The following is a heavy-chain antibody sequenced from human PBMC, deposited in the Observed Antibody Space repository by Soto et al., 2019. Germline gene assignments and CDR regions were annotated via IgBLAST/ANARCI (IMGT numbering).Heavy chain of an antibody. Sequence: GASVKVSCKASGGTFSSYAISWVRQAPGQGLEWMGGIIPIFGTANYAQKFQGRVTITADESTSTAYMELSSLRSEDTAVYYCARIKDVGQDQLLLSRDPPPFDYWGQGTLVTAPQ. V-gene: IGHV1-69*13. J-gene: IGHJ4*02. CDR3: ARIKDVGQDQLLLSRDPPPFDY. CDR2: IIPIFGTA. D-gene: IGHD2-2*01. CDR1: GGTFSSYA.